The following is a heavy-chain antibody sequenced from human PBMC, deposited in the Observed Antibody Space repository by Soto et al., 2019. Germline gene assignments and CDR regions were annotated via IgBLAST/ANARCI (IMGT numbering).Heavy chain of an antibody. V-gene: IGHV3-30*18. CDR1: GFTFSSYG. CDR3: AKDLCSGGSCYSDY. Sequence: QVQLVESGGGVVQPGRSLRLSCAASGFTFSSYGMHWVRRAPGKGLEWVAAISYDGSNKYYADSVKGRFTISRDNSKNTLYLQMNSLRAEDTAVYYCAKDLCSGGSCYSDYWGQGTLVTVSS. D-gene: IGHD2-15*01. CDR2: ISYDGSNK. J-gene: IGHJ4*02.